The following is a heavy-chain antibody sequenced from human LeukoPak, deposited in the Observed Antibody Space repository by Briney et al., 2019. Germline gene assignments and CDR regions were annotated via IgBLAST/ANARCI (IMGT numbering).Heavy chain of an antibody. CDR1: GGSISSSSYY. CDR3: APRRRGYYYGSYAFDI. J-gene: IGHJ3*02. CDR2: IYYSGST. D-gene: IGHD3-10*01. V-gene: IGHV4-39*07. Sequence: SETLSLTCTVSGGSISSSSYYWGWIRQPPGKGLEWIGSIYYSGSTNYNPSLKSRVTISVDTSKNQFSLKLSSVTAADTAVYYCAPRRRGYYYGSYAFDIWGQGTMVTVSS.